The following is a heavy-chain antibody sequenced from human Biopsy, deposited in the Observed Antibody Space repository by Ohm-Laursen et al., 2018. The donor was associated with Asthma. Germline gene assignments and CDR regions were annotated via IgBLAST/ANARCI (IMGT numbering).Heavy chain of an antibody. CDR2: ISWNSGSI. CDR3: AKATLGDIGKDY. D-gene: IGHD2-21*01. Sequence: SSLRLSCAAFGFTFDDYGMHWVRQAPGKGLEWVSGISWNSGSIGYADSVKGRFTISRDNAKNSLYLQMNSLRVEDTALYYCAKATLGDIGKDYWGQGTLVTVSS. J-gene: IGHJ4*02. CDR1: GFTFDDYG. V-gene: IGHV3-9*01.